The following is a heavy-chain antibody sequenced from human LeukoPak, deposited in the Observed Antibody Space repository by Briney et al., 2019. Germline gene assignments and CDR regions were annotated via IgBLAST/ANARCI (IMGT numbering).Heavy chain of an antibody. CDR3: ARDLGSSVTEWLLKDY. J-gene: IGHJ4*02. CDR2: ISSSSSTI. V-gene: IGHV3-48*01. CDR1: GFTFSSYS. D-gene: IGHD3-3*01. Sequence: PGGSLRLSCAASGFTFSSYSMNWVRQAPGKGLECVSYISSSSSTIYYADSVKGRFTISRDNAKNSLYLQMNSLRAEDTAVYYCARDLGSSVTEWLLKDYWGQGTLVTVSS.